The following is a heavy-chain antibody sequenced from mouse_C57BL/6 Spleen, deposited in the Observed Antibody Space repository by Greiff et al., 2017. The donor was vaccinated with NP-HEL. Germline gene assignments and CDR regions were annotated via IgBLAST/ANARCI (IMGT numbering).Heavy chain of an antibody. J-gene: IGHJ2*01. CDR2: IDPSDSET. V-gene: IGHV1-52*01. D-gene: IGHD1-1*01. Sequence: QVHVKQPGAELVRPGSSVKLSCKASGYTFTSYWMHWVKQRPIQGLEWIGNIDPSDSETHYNQKFKDKATLTVDKSSSTAYMQLSSLTSEDSAVYYCARETVVARGFDYWGQGTTLTVSS. CDR1: GYTFTSYW. CDR3: ARETVVARGFDY.